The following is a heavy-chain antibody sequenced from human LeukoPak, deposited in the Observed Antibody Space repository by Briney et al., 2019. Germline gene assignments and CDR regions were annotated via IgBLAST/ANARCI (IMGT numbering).Heavy chain of an antibody. V-gene: IGHV3-33*06. D-gene: IGHD2-2*01. CDR2: IWYDGSNK. Sequence: GRSLRLSCAASGFTFSSYVMHWVRQAPGKGLEWVAVIWYDGSNKYYADSVKGRFTISRDNSKNTLYLQMNSLRAEDTAVYYCAKYCSSTSRYGGLDYWGQGPLVTVSS. J-gene: IGHJ4*02. CDR1: GFTFSSYV. CDR3: AKYCSSTSRYGGLDY.